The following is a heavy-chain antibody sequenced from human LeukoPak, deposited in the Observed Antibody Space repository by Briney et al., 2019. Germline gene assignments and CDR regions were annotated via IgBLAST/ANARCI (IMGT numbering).Heavy chain of an antibody. CDR3: TRYNNDHFDY. CDR1: GFTFGGYG. V-gene: IGHV3-33*01. D-gene: IGHD1-14*01. CDR2: IAYDGSRA. J-gene: IGHJ4*02. Sequence: GSLRLSCAGSGFTFGGYGMHWFRQTPGRGLEWVAVIAYDGSRAFYADSVKGRFTISRDNSKNTMSVQMDDLRAEDTAVYYCTRYNNDHFDYWGQGTLVTVSS.